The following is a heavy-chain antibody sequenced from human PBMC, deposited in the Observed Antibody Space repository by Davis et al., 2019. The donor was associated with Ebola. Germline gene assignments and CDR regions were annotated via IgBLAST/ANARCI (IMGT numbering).Heavy chain of an antibody. D-gene: IGHD3-3*01. J-gene: IGHJ6*02. Sequence: GGSLRLSCAASGFTFSSYWMSWVRQAPGKGLEWVANIKQDGSEKYYVDSVKGRFTISRDNANNSLYLQMNSLRDEDTAVYYCARDRLIRFLQWPLGMDVWGQGTTVTVSS. CDR1: GFTFSSYW. CDR3: ARDRLIRFLQWPLGMDV. V-gene: IGHV3-7*01. CDR2: IKQDGSEK.